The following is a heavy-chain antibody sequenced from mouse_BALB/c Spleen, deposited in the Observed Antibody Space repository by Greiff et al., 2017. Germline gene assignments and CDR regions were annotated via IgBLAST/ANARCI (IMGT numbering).Heavy chain of an antibody. V-gene: IGHV5-12-2*01. CDR3: ARQTMITGRGFDY. J-gene: IGHJ2*01. CDR2: ISNGGGST. CDR1: GFTFSSYT. D-gene: IGHD2-4*01. Sequence: EVKLVESGGGLVQPGGSLKLSCAASGFTFSSYTMSWVRQTPEKRLEWVAYISNGGGSTYYPDTVKGRFTISRDNAKNTLYLQMSSLKSEDTAMYYCARQTMITGRGFDYWGQGTTLTVSS.